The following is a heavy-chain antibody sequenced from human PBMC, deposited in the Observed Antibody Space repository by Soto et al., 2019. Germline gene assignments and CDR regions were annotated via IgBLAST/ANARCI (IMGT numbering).Heavy chain of an antibody. CDR3: ARDIRGYSRAFDY. Sequence: SETLSLTCTVSGGSVSSGGYYWTWIRQPPGKGLEWIGYIHYSGNTNCNPSLKSRVTISVDTSKNQFSLKLTSVTAADAAVYYCARDIRGYSRAFDYWGQGTLVTVSS. CDR2: IHYSGNT. V-gene: IGHV4-61*08. D-gene: IGHD5-18*01. CDR1: GGSVSSGGYY. J-gene: IGHJ4*02.